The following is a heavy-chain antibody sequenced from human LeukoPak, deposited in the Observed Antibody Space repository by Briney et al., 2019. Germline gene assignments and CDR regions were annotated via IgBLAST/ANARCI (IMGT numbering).Heavy chain of an antibody. CDR2: INPSGGST. CDR1: GYTFTSYY. CDR3: ARDRRSRELRY. V-gene: IGHV1-46*01. D-gene: IGHD1-26*01. J-gene: IGHJ4*02. Sequence: GASVKVSCKASGYTFTSYYMHWVRQAPGQGLEWKGIINPSGGSTSYAQKFQGRVTMTRDTSTSTVYMELSSLRSEDTAVYYCARDRRSRELRYWGQGTLVTVSS.